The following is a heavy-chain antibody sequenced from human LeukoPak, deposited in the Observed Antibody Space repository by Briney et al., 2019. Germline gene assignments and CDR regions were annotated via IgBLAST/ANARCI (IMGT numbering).Heavy chain of an antibody. Sequence: PGRSLRLSCAASGFTFSSYGMHWVRQAPGKGLEWISYISSSGGTIYYADSVKGRFTISRDSAKNSLYLQMNSLRAEDTAVYHCARDPSGLYYMDVWGKGTTVTVSS. V-gene: IGHV3-48*04. J-gene: IGHJ6*03. CDR1: GFTFSSYG. CDR2: ISSSGGTI. CDR3: ARDPSGLYYMDV.